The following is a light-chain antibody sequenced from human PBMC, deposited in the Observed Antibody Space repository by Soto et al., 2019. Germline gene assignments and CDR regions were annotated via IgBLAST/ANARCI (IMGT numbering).Light chain of an antibody. CDR1: SSNIGAGHD. CDR3: QSYDSSLSGSEV. J-gene: IGLJ1*01. CDR2: GNG. Sequence: QPVLTQPPSVSGAPGQRVTISCTGSSSNIGAGHDVHWYQQLPETAPKLLIYGNGNRPSGVPDRFSGSKSGTSASLAITGLLAEDEADYYCQSYDSSLSGSEVFGTGTKLTVL. V-gene: IGLV1-40*01.